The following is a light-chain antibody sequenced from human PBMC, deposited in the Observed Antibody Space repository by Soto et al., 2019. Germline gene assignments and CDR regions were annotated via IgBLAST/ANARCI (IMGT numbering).Light chain of an antibody. CDR1: QSVSSS. V-gene: IGKV3-15*01. CDR2: GAS. Sequence: EIVLTQSPGTLSLSPGERATLSCRASQSVSSSSLAWYQHKPGQAPRLLIYGASTRATGIPASFSGSGSGTEFTLTISSLRSEDFAVYYCQQYTDWPITYGQGTRLEI. J-gene: IGKJ5*01. CDR3: QQYTDWPIT.